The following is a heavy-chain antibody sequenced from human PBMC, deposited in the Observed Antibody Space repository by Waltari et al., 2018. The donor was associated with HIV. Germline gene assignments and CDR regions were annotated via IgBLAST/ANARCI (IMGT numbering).Heavy chain of an antibody. V-gene: IGHV3-21*01. CDR1: GFTFNRYS. CDR3: ARDSRDNSWSLNFFDP. J-gene: IGHJ5*02. CDR2: ISSSGTFT. Sequence: EVQLVESGGGPVKPGGSLRLSCRASGFTFNRYSLTWVRQAPGKWLEWISSISSSGTFTHYADSVKGRFTISRDNANKSVYLQMNSLRAEDTAVYYCARDSRDNSWSLNFFDPWGQGTLVTVSS. D-gene: IGHD6-13*01.